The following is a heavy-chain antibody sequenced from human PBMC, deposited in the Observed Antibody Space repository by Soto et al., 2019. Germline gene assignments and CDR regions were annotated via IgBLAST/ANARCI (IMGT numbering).Heavy chain of an antibody. CDR3: ASFTELWFGELLPNY. V-gene: IGHV1-8*01. Sequence: GASVKVSCKASGYTFTSYDINWVRQATGTGREWMGWMNPNSGNTGYAQKFQGRVTMTRNTSISTAYMELSSLRSEDTAVYYCASFTELWFGELLPNYWGQGTLVTVSS. J-gene: IGHJ4*02. CDR2: MNPNSGNT. D-gene: IGHD3-10*01. CDR1: GYTFTSYD.